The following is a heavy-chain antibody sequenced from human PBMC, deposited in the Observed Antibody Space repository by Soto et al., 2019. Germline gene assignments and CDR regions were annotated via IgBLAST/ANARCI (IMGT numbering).Heavy chain of an antibody. J-gene: IGHJ5*02. CDR1: GGSFRSNTYF. D-gene: IGHD6-13*01. CDR2: VYYGGTT. Sequence: SETLSVTWSVSGGSFRSNTYFWAWIRQPTGKGLEWTGNVYYGGTTYYNPSLRSRVTISVDTSNNQFSLTLSSLTAADTAVYYCACHWSASANNWFDPCGQRTSVTVSA. V-gene: IGHV4-39*01. CDR3: ACHWSASANNWFDP.